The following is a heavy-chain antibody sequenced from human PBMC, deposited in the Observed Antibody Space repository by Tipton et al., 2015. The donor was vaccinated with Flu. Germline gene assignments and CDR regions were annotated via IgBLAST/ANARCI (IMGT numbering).Heavy chain of an antibody. Sequence: SLRLSCVASGFNFRDFWMSWVRHSPGKRPEYVANITPDGSQRGYSGSVNGRFTISRDNTKNSLYLQMNSLRAEDTAVYYCARALGGSDSHWGQGTLVTVSS. CDR2: ITPDGSQR. D-gene: IGHD2-21*01. J-gene: IGHJ4*02. CDR1: GFNFRDFW. V-gene: IGHV3-7*01. CDR3: ARALGGSDSH.